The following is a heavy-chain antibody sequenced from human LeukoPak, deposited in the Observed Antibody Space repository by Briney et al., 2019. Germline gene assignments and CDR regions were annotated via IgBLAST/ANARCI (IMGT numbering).Heavy chain of an antibody. CDR1: GFTFSTYT. CDR2: ISSSSNYI. D-gene: IGHD3-22*01. Sequence: GGSLRLSCAASGFTFSTYTMNWVRQAPGKGLEWVSSISSSSNYIYYADSVKGRFTISRDNAKNSLYLQMNSLRAEDTAVYYCAREGSGYYDSSGYSKSTWGQGTLVTVSS. J-gene: IGHJ4*02. CDR3: AREGSGYYDSSGYSKST. V-gene: IGHV3-21*01.